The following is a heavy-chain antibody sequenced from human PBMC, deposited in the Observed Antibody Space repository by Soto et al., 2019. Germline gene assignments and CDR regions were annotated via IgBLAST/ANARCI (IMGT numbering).Heavy chain of an antibody. Sequence: GGSLRLSCAASGFTFSSYSMNWVRQAPGKGLEWVSSISSSSSYIYYADSVKGRFTISRDNAKNSLYLQMNSLRAEDTAVYYCARDTTVVPAAMYDYYYYYMDVWGKGTTVTVSS. CDR2: ISSSSSYI. V-gene: IGHV3-21*01. CDR1: GFTFSSYS. CDR3: ARDTTVVPAAMYDYYYYYMDV. D-gene: IGHD2-2*01. J-gene: IGHJ6*03.